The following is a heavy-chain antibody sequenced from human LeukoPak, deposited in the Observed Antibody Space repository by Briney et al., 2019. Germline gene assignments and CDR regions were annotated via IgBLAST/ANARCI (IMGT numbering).Heavy chain of an antibody. CDR2: IIPIFGTA. J-gene: IGHJ5*02. V-gene: IGHV1-69*13. CDR3: ARGYDFWSGYYSWFDP. Sequence: SVKVSCKASGGTFGSYAISWVRQAPGQGLEWMGGIIPIFGTANYAQKFQGRVTITADESTSTAYMELSSLRSEDTAVYYCARGYDFWSGYYSWFDPWGQGTLVTVSS. CDR1: GGTFGSYA. D-gene: IGHD3-3*01.